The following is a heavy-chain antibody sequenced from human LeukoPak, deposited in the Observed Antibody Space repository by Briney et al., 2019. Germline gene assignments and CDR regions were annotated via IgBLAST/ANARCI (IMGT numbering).Heavy chain of an antibody. CDR1: GGSISSYY. D-gene: IGHD3-16*02. CDR2: INHSGST. J-gene: IGHJ5*02. Sequence: SETLSLTCTVSGGSISSYYWSWIRQPPGKGLEWIGEINHSGSTNYNPSLKSRVTISVDTSKNQFSLKLSSVTAADTAVYYCARGPHFMITFGGVIRNWFDPWGQGTLVTVSS. V-gene: IGHV4-34*01. CDR3: ARGPHFMITFGGVIRNWFDP.